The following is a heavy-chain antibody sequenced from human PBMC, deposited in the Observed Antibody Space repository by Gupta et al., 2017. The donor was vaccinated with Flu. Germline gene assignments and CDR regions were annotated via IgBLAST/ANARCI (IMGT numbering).Heavy chain of an antibody. Sequence: QVPLQESGPGLVKPSETLSPTCTVSGCSISSYYWSWIRQPPGKGLEWIGYIYYSGSTNYNPSLKSRVTISVDTSKNQFSLKLSSVTAADTAVYYCAREGGAVAGQVWGQGTLVTVSS. CDR2: IYYSGST. V-gene: IGHV4-59*01. CDR3: AREGGAVAGQV. D-gene: IGHD6-19*01. J-gene: IGHJ1*01. CDR1: GCSISSYY.